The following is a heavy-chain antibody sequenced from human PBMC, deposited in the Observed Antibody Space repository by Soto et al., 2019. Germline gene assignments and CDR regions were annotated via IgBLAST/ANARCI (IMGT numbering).Heavy chain of an antibody. CDR1: GYTFTGYY. J-gene: IGHJ1*01. V-gene: IGHV1-2*04. CDR2: INPNSGGT. CDR3: ARDQSIGYSSSWYRYFQH. Sequence: ASVKVSCKASGYTFTGYYMHWVRQAPGQGLEWMGWINPNSGGTNYAQKFQGWVTMTRDTSMSTAYMELSSLRSEDTAVYYCARDQSIGYSSSWYRYFQHWGHGTMVTV. D-gene: IGHD6-13*01.